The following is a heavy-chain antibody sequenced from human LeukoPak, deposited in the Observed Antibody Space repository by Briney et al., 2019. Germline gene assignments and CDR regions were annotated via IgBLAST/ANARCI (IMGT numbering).Heavy chain of an antibody. CDR3: ARAGRGYSSGGAFDI. D-gene: IGHD6-25*01. Sequence: PGGSLRLSCAASGFTFSSYGMPWVRQAPGKGLEWVAVIWYDGSNKYYADSVKGRFTISRENAKNSLYLQMNSLRAGDTAVYYCARAGRGYSSGGAFDIWGQGTMVTVSS. CDR1: GFTFSSYG. CDR2: IWYDGSNK. J-gene: IGHJ3*02. V-gene: IGHV3-33*08.